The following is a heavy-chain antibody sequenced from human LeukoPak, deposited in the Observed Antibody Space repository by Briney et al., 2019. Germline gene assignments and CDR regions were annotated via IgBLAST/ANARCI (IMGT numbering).Heavy chain of an antibody. J-gene: IGHJ4*02. D-gene: IGHD3-22*01. Sequence: ASVKVSCKASVYTFTGYYMHWVRQAPGQRLEWMGRINPNSGGTNYAQKFQGRVTMTRDTSISTAYMELSRLRSDDTAVYYCARAYYYDSSGYSIIDYWGQGTLVTVSS. V-gene: IGHV1-2*06. CDR1: VYTFTGYY. CDR3: ARAYYYDSSGYSIIDY. CDR2: INPNSGGT.